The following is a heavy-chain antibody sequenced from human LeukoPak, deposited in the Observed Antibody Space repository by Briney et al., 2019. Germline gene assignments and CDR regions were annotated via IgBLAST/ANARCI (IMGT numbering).Heavy chain of an antibody. D-gene: IGHD2-8*02. CDR3: ATYRQVLLPFES. Sequence: GGSLRLSCAASGFTFSSYGMHWVRQAPGKGLEWVAVISYDGNNKYYADSVKGRFTISRDNSKSTLSLQMNSLRAEDTAIYYCATYRQVLLPFESWGQGTLVTVSS. J-gene: IGHJ4*02. V-gene: IGHV3-30*03. CDR1: GFTFSSYG. CDR2: ISYDGNNK.